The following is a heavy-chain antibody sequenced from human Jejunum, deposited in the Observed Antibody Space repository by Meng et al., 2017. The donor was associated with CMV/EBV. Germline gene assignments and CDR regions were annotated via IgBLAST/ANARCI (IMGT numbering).Heavy chain of an antibody. V-gene: IGHV4-34*01. CDR1: GGAFSGYR. J-gene: IGHJ4*02. CDR3: ARGFHLTYPAD. CDR2: INHSGNT. D-gene: IGHD1-14*01. Sequence: CAVYGGAFSGYRWSWIRQPPGKGLEWIGEINHSGNTNYNPSLKSRITISGDTSKNQFSLKLSSVTAADTAMYYCARGFHLTYPADWGQGTLVTVSS.